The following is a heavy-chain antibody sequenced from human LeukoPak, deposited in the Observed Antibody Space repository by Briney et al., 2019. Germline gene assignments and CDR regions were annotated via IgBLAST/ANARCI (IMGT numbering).Heavy chain of an antibody. V-gene: IGHV3-48*03. CDR1: GFTFSSYE. CDR2: ISSSGGTI. CDR3: AKDLGSYHRHFDY. J-gene: IGHJ4*02. Sequence: PGGSLRLSCAASGFTFSSYEMNWVRQAPGKGLEWVSYISSSGGTIYYADSVKGRFTISRDNAKNSLYLQMNSLRAEDTAVYYCAKDLGSYHRHFDYWGQGTLVTVSS. D-gene: IGHD1-26*01.